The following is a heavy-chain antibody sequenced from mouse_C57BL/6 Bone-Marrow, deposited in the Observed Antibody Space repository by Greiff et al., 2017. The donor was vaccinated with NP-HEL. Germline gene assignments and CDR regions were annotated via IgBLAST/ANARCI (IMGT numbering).Heavy chain of an antibody. CDR3: ARNETAQATWFAY. J-gene: IGHJ3*01. Sequence: QVQLQQSGPELVKPGASVKISCKASGYAFSSSWMNWVKQRPGKGLEWIGRIYPGDGDTNYNGKFKGKATLTADKTSSTAYMQLSSLTSEDSAVYFCARNETAQATWFAYWGQGTLVTVSA. V-gene: IGHV1-82*01. CDR2: IYPGDGDT. CDR1: GYAFSSSW. D-gene: IGHD3-2*02.